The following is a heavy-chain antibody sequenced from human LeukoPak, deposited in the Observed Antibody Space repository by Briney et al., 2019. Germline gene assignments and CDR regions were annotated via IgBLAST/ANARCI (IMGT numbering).Heavy chain of an antibody. CDR2: IRPDGDRT. V-gene: IGHV3-23*01. Sequence: GGSLRLSCAASGFTFSTYAITWVRQGPGKGLEWVSAIRPDGDRTYYANSVRGRFTISRDNSKDTVYLQINGLRVEDTAVYYCVRANHDQGYSRDYWGQGTLVTVSS. J-gene: IGHJ4*02. CDR1: GFTFSTYA. D-gene: IGHD2-21*01. CDR3: VRANHDQGYSRDY.